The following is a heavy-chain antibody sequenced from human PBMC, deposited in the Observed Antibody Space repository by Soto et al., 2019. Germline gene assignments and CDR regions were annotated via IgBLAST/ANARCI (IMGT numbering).Heavy chain of an antibody. J-gene: IGHJ4*02. V-gene: IGHV3-33*01. CDR3: ARDSLRVRGLHSFLFDS. CDR2: IWYDGSKE. D-gene: IGHD3-10*01. CDR1: GFNFSSYG. Sequence: GGSLRLSCAASGFNFSSYGMHWVRQAPGKGLEWVAVIWYDGSKEYYADSVKGRFTISRDNSKNTLYLQMNSLRAEDTAVYYCARDSLRVRGLHSFLFDSWGQGTLVTVSS.